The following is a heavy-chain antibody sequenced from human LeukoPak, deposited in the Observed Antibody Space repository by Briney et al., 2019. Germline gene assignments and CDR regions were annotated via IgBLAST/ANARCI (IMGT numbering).Heavy chain of an antibody. D-gene: IGHD2-2*01. V-gene: IGHV1-18*01. CDR2: VSGHNGNT. J-gene: IGHJ4*02. CDR3: ARGLGYCSTATCYGELPGDY. Sequence: ASVKVSCKASGYTFSSYHISWVRQAPGQGLEWTGRVSGHNGNTHYAENLQGRVTMTIDTSTTTAQMELRSLRSDDTAVYYCARGLGYCSTATCYGELPGDYWSQGTLVTVSS. CDR1: GYTFSSYH.